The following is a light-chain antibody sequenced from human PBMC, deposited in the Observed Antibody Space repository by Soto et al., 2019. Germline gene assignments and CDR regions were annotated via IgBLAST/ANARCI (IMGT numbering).Light chain of an antibody. CDR1: SSDLAIYNY. V-gene: IGLV2-14*01. Sequence: QSALTQPASVSGSPGQSITISCTGTSSDLAIYNYVSWYQQQPGKAPKLMIYQVTNRPSGVSNRFSGSKSGNAAYLTISGLQADDEAEYYCSSYTSSITPYVFGTGTKLTVL. J-gene: IGLJ1*01. CDR3: SSYTSSITPYV. CDR2: QVT.